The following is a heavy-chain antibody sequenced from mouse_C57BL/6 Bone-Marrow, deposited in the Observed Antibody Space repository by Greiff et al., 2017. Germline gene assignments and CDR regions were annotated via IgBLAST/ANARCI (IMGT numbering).Heavy chain of an antibody. CDR2: ISSGSSNI. Sequence: DVKLVESGGGLVKPGGSLKLSCAASGFTFSDYGMHWVRQAPEKGLEWVAYISSGSSNIYYADTVKGRFTISRDNAKNTLFLQMTSLRSEDTAMYYCARRLLLFDYWGQGTTLTVSS. J-gene: IGHJ2*01. V-gene: IGHV5-17*01. CDR1: GFTFSDYG. CDR3: ARRLLLFDY. D-gene: IGHD2-3*01.